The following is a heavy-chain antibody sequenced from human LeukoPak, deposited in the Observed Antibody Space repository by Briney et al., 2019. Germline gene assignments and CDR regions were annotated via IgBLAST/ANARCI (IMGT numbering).Heavy chain of an antibody. CDR2: ITNNATRS. J-gene: IGHJ2*01. CDR1: GFTFSNYA. D-gene: IGHD2-15*01. Sequence: GGSLRLSCAASGFTFSNYAMSWVRQAPGKGLEWVSSITNNATRSNYADSVKGRFSVSRDNSKNTLYLQMNSLRAEDTAVYYCAKGPAPYCSGGTCYSFYWYFDLGGRGTLVTVSS. V-gene: IGHV3-23*01. CDR3: AKGPAPYCSGGTCYSFYWYFDL.